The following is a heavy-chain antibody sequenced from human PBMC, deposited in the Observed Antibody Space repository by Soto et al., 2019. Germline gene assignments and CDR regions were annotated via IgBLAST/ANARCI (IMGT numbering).Heavy chain of an antibody. Sequence: PGGSLRLSCAASEFNVTNGHMNWVRQAPGKGLEWIAYISDSGSTILYADSVKGRFTISRDDAGRSLYLQMDSLRAEDTAVYYCSREICSGSRCYDTFDLWGQGTKVTVSS. CDR2: ISDSGSTI. D-gene: IGHD2-15*01. CDR3: SREICSGSRCYDTFDL. CDR1: EFNVTNGH. V-gene: IGHV3-48*03. J-gene: IGHJ3*01.